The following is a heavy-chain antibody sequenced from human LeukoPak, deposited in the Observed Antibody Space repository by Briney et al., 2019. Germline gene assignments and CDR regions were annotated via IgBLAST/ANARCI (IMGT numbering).Heavy chain of an antibody. CDR3: ARIIAAWKGIDY. J-gene: IGHJ4*02. V-gene: IGHV1-2*02. CDR2: INPNSGDT. D-gene: IGHD6-6*01. Sequence: ASVKVSCKASGYSLTGYYMHWLRQAPGQGLEWMGWINPNSGDTGYAQKFQGRVTMTRDTSISTAYMELSRLRSDDTAVYYCARIIAAWKGIDYWGQGTLVTVSS. CDR1: GYSLTGYY.